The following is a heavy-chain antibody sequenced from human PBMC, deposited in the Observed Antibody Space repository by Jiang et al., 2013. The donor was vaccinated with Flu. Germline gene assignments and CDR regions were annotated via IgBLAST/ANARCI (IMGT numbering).Heavy chain of an antibody. V-gene: IGHV4-61*02. CDR2: SIPVGAP. D-gene: IGHD3-22*01. CDR3: ARHGGSGLYYFDY. Sequence: YWSWIRQPPGRDWSGLGVSIPVGAPTTTPPSKSRVTISVDTSKNQFSLKLSSVTAADTAVYYCARHGGSGLYYFDYWGQGTLVTVSS. CDR1: Y. J-gene: IGHJ4*02.